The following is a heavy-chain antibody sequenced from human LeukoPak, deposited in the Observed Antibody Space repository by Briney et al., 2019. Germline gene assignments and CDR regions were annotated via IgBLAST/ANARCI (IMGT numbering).Heavy chain of an antibody. CDR3: ARSYYDILTGYSSYYFDY. CDR1: GYSFTSYW. V-gene: IGHV5-51*01. J-gene: IGHJ4*02. Sequence: GESLKISCKGSGYSFTSYWIGWVRQMPGKGLEWMGIIYPGDSDTRYSPSFQGQVTISAGKSISTAYLQWSSLKASDTAMYYCARSYYDILTGYSSYYFDYWGQGTLVTVSS. D-gene: IGHD3-9*01. CDR2: IYPGDSDT.